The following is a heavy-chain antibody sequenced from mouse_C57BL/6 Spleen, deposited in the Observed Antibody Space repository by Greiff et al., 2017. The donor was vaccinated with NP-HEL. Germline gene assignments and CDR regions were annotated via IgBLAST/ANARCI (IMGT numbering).Heavy chain of an antibody. CDR2: IDPETGGT. V-gene: IGHV1-15*01. D-gene: IGHD1-2*01. CDR3: TRGDPHYFRHFDY. Sequence: VQLQQSGAELVRPGASVTLSCKASGYTFTDYEMHWVKQTPVHGLEWIGAIDPETGGTAYNQKFKGKAILTADKSSSTAYMELRSLTSEDSAVYYCTRGDPHYFRHFDYWGQGTTLTVSS. CDR1: GYTFTDYE. J-gene: IGHJ2*01.